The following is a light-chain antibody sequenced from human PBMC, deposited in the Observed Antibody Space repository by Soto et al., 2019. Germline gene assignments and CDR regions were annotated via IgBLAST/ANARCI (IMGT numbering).Light chain of an antibody. CDR3: QQYENSPIT. Sequence: DTQMTQSPSSLSASVADRVTITCRASQNIFDFLNWYQQKPGKAPKLLIYAASSLQSGVPDRFSGTGSETDFTLTINRLEPEDFAVYYCQQYENSPITFGQGTRLEIK. V-gene: IGKV1-39*01. CDR1: QNIFDF. J-gene: IGKJ5*01. CDR2: AAS.